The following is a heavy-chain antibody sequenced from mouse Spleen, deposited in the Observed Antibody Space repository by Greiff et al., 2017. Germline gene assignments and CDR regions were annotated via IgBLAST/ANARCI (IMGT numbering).Heavy chain of an antibody. D-gene: IGHD2-5*01. V-gene: IGHV5-9-2*01. CDR3: ARHRGYYSNLYAMDY. Sequence: EVQGVESGGGLVKPGGSLKLSCAASGFTFSSYGMSWVRQTPEKRLEWVATISGGGSYTYYPDSVKGRFTISRDNAKNNLYLQMSSLRSEDTALYYCARHRGYYSNLYAMDYWGQGTSVTVSS. CDR1: GFTFSSYG. CDR2: ISGGGSYT. J-gene: IGHJ4*01.